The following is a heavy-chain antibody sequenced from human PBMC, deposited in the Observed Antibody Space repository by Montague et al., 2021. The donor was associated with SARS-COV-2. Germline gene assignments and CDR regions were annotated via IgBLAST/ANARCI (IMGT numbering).Heavy chain of an antibody. V-gene: IGHV4-59*08. Sequence: SETLSLTCTVSGGSISSYYWSWIRQPPGKGLEWIGYIYYSGSTNFNPSLKSRVTISVDTSKNQFSLKLSSVTAADTAVYYCARHQPGDGSGGNCYSSWFDPWGQGTLVTVSS. D-gene: IGHD2-15*01. CDR2: IYYSGST. CDR1: GGSISSYY. CDR3: ARHQPGDGSGGNCYSSWFDP. J-gene: IGHJ5*02.